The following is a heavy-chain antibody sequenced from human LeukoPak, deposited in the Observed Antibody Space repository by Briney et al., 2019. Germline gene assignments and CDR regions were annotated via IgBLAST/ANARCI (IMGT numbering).Heavy chain of an antibody. V-gene: IGHV4-34*01. CDR1: GGSFSGYY. D-gene: IGHD3-10*01. Sequence: PSETLSLTCAVYGGSFSGYYWSWIRQPPGKGLEWIGEINHSGSTNYNPSLKSRVTISVDTSKNQFSLKLSSVTAADTAVYYCARVRFGESLDYWGQGTLVTVSS. J-gene: IGHJ4*02. CDR3: ARVRFGESLDY. CDR2: INHSGST.